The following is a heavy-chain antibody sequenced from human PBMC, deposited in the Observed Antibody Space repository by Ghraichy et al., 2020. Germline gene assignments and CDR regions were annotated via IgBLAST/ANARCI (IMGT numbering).Heavy chain of an antibody. V-gene: IGHV3-7*03. D-gene: IGHD3-10*01. J-gene: IGHJ4*02. CDR3: AITSRGAYYYGSGSYFY. CDR1: GFTFSSYW. Sequence: WGSLRLSCAASGFTFSSYWMSWVRQAPGKGLEWVANIKQDGSEKYYVDSVKGRFTISRDNAKNSLYLQMNSLRAEDTAVYYCAITSRGAYYYGSGSYFYWGQGTLVTVSS. CDR2: IKQDGSEK.